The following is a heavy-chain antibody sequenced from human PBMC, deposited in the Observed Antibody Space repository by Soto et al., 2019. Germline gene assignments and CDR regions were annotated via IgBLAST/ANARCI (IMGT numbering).Heavy chain of an antibody. CDR1: GGSFSGYY. D-gene: IGHD2-15*01. CDR2: INHSGST. Sequence: QVQLQQWGAGLLKPSETLSLTCAVYGGSFSGYYWTWIRQPPGKGLEWIGEINHSGSTNYNPSLKSRVNISVDTSKNQFSLKLSSVTAADTAVYYCARVSPCCSGGSCYFDYWGQGTLVTVSS. V-gene: IGHV4-34*01. CDR3: ARVSPCCSGGSCYFDY. J-gene: IGHJ4*02.